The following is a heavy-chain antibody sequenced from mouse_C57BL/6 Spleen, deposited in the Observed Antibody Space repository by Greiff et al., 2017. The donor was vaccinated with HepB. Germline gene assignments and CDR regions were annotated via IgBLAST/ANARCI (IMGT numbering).Heavy chain of an antibody. Sequence: DVKFVESGGSLVKPGGSLKLSCAASGFTFSDYGMHWVRQAPEKGLEWVEYISSGSSTIYYADTVKGRFTISIDNAKNTLFLQMTSLRSEDTAMYYCARALYCSSRGYFDVWGTGTTVTVSS. CDR3: ARALYCSSRGYFDV. V-gene: IGHV5-17*01. CDR1: GFTFSDYG. J-gene: IGHJ1*03. CDR2: ISSGSSTI. D-gene: IGHD1-1*01.